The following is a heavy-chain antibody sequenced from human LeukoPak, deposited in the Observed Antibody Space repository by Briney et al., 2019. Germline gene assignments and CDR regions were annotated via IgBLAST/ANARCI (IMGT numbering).Heavy chain of an antibody. J-gene: IGHJ6*02. CDR3: TTTPGVSRFLEWLHYYYGMDV. D-gene: IGHD3-3*01. Sequence: GGSLRLSCAASGFTFSNAWMSWVRQAPGKGLEWVGRIKSKTDGGTTDYAAPVKGRFTISRDDSKNTLYLQMNSLKTEDTAVYYCTTTPGVSRFLEWLHYYYGMDVWGQGTTVTVSS. V-gene: IGHV3-15*01. CDR2: IKSKTDGGTT. CDR1: GFTFSNAW.